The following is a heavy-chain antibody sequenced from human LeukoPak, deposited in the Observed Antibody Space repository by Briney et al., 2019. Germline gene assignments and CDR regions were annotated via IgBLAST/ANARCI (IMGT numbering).Heavy chain of an antibody. CDR2: IYYSGST. CDR1: GGSISSYY. Sequence: SETLSLTCTVSGGSISSYYWSWIRQPPGKGLEWIGYIYYSGSTNYNPSLKSRVTISVDTSKNQFSLKLSSVTAADTAVYYCVRDRVRGYSYGYDDRYGMDVWGQGTTVTVSS. J-gene: IGHJ6*02. D-gene: IGHD5-18*01. CDR3: VRDRVRGYSYGYDDRYGMDV. V-gene: IGHV4-59*01.